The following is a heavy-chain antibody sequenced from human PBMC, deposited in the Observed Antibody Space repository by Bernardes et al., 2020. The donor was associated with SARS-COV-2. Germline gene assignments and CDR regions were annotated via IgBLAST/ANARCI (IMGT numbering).Heavy chain of an antibody. CDR2: ISFDGSNT. CDR1: GFTFNTYA. CDR3: SRDWDYGESGYYYGVDV. J-gene: IGHJ6*02. D-gene: IGHD4-17*01. Sequence: GGSLRLSCAASGFTFNTYAMHWVRQAPGKGLEWVASISFDGSNTYYADSVKGRFTISRDNSRNTLYLLMNSLRPEDTAVYYCSRDWDYGESGYYYGVDVWGQGTTVTVSS. V-gene: IGHV3-30-3*01.